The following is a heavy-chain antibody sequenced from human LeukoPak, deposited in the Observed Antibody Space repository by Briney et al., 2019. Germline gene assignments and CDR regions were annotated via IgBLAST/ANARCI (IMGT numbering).Heavy chain of an antibody. D-gene: IGHD5-12*01. Sequence: SETLSLTCTVSGGSISSYYWSWIRQPPGKGLEWIGYIYYSGSTSYNPSLKSRVTISVDTSKNQFSLNLTSVTAADAAVYYCARDLGYSGFDWAPWGQGTLVTVSS. V-gene: IGHV4-59*12. CDR2: IYYSGST. J-gene: IGHJ5*02. CDR1: GGSISSYY. CDR3: ARDLGYSGFDWAP.